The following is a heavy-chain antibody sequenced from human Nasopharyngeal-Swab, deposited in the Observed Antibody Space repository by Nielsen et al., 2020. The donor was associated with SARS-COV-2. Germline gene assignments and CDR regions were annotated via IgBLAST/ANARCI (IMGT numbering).Heavy chain of an antibody. J-gene: IGHJ4*02. CDR1: GFTFSNYG. V-gene: IGHV3-33*01. D-gene: IGHD4-23*01. CDR3: AAAPSGDYGGY. Sequence: GGSLRLSCAASGFTFSNYGMHRVRQAPGKGLEWVAVIWYDGSNKYYADSVKGRFTISRDNSKNTVYLQMNSLRAEDTAVYYCAAAPSGDYGGYWGQGTLVTVSS. CDR2: IWYDGSNK.